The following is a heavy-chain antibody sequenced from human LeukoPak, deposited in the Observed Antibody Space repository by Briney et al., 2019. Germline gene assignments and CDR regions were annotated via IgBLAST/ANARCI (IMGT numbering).Heavy chain of an antibody. V-gene: IGHV5-51*01. J-gene: IGHJ3*02. CDR3: ARPNYYDSSGYYYLYAFDI. D-gene: IGHD3-22*01. CDR1: GYSFNTYW. CDR2: IYGGDSDT. Sequence: HGESLNISCKGSGYSFNTYWIGWVRHMPGKGLEWMGIIYGGDSDTRYSPSFQGQVTISADKTISTAYLQWSSLKASDSAMYYCARPNYYDSSGYYYLYAFDIWGQGTMVTVSS.